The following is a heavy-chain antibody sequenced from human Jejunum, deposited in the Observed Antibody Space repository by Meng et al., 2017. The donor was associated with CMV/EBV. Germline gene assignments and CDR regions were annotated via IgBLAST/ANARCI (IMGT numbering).Heavy chain of an antibody. V-gene: IGHV4-4*07. D-gene: IGHD1-26*01. CDR2: FYSSDTY. J-gene: IGHJ4*02. CDR3: ARGPGASTREGFDH. CDR1: GGSINNYY. Sequence: QVQLQESAPGLVKLSEALSLTCTGSGGSINNYYWSWIRQPAGKGLEWIGRFYSSDTYNYHPSLNSRVTMSLDTSKKQFSLILSSVTAADTARYYCARGPGASTREGFDHWGLGTLVTVSS.